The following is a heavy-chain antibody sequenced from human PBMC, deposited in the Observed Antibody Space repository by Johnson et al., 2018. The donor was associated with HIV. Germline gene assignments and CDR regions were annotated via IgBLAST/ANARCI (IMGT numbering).Heavy chain of an antibody. Sequence: QMLLVESGGGVVQPGRSLRLSCAASGFTFSCYAMHWVRQAPGKGLEWVAVISYDGSNKYYADSVKGRFTISRDNSKNTLYLQMNSLRAEDTAVYYCARAHDAFDIWGQGTMVTVSS. J-gene: IGHJ3*02. CDR2: ISYDGSNK. V-gene: IGHV3-30*04. CDR1: GFTFSCYA. CDR3: ARAHDAFDI.